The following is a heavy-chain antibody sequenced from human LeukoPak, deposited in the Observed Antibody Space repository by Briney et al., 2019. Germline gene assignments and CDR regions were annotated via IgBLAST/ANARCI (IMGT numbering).Heavy chain of an antibody. CDR2: IYPGDSDT. D-gene: IGHD1-1*01. J-gene: IGHJ4*02. CDR1: GYSFTSYW. CDR3: ARSFRERPANFDY. V-gene: IGHV5-51*01. Sequence: GESLKISCKGSGYSFTSYWIGWVRQMPGKGLEWMGTIYPGDSDTRYSPSFQGQVTISADKSISTAYLQWSSLKASDTAMYYCARSFRERPANFDYWGQGTLVTVSS.